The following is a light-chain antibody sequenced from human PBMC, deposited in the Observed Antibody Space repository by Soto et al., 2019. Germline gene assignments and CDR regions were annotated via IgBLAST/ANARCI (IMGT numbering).Light chain of an antibody. CDR1: QSISSW. V-gene: IGKV1-5*01. CDR3: QQCNTFWT. Sequence: DIQMTQSPSTLSASVGDRVSVTCRASQSISSWVAWYQQKPGKAPKALIYDVSTLESGVPSRFSGSGSGTEFTLTISSLQPDDSATYYCQQCNTFWTFGQGTKVDIK. J-gene: IGKJ1*01. CDR2: DVS.